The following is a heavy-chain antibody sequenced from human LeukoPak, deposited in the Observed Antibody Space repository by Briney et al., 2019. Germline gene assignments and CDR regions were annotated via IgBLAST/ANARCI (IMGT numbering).Heavy chain of an antibody. Sequence: NPSETLSLTCTVSGGSISSSSYYWGWIRQPPGKGLEWIGSIYYSGSTYYNPSLKSRVTISVDTSKNQFSLKLSSVTAADTAVYYCARRLKRMLRGVIRGSSDYYSHYYMDVWGKGTAVTISS. V-gene: IGHV4-39*01. J-gene: IGHJ6*03. CDR1: GGSISSSSYY. CDR3: ARRLKRMLRGVIRGSSDYYSHYYMDV. CDR2: IYYSGST. D-gene: IGHD3-10*01.